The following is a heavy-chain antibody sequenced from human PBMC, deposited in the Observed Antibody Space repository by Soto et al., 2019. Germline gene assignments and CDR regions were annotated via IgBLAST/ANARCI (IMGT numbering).Heavy chain of an antibody. CDR3: AKGGPDYGDSAGYYYYGMDV. CDR2: ISGSGGST. J-gene: IGHJ6*02. V-gene: IGHV3-23*01. D-gene: IGHD4-17*01. CDR1: GFTFSSYA. Sequence: GGSLRLSXAAPGFTFSSYAMSWVRQAPGKGLEWVSAISGSGGSTYYADSVKGRFTISRDNSKNTLYLQMNSLRAEDTAVYYCAKGGPDYGDSAGYYYYGMDVWGQGTTVTVSS.